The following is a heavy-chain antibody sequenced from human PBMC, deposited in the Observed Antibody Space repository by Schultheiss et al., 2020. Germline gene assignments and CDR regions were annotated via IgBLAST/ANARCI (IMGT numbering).Heavy chain of an antibody. CDR3: ARDSSSGGSGSLA. D-gene: IGHD3-10*01. CDR2: IYHSGST. J-gene: IGHJ5*02. V-gene: IGHV4-4*02. Sequence: SETLSLTCAVSGGSISSSNWWSWVRQPPGKGLEWIGEIYHSGSTNYNPSLKSRVTISGDKSKNQFSLKLTSVTAADTAVCYCARDSSSGGSGSLAWGQGTLVTVSS. CDR1: GGSISSSNW.